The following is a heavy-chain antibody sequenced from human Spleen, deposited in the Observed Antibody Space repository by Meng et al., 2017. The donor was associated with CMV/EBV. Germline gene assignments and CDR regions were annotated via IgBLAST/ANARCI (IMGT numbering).Heavy chain of an antibody. D-gene: IGHD3-16*01. Sequence: ASVKVSCKTSGYTFNNHGISWVRQAPGQGLEWMGWISTLNGNTNLAQRFQGRVAMTTDTSTSTAYLELRSLRSDDTAVYFCARVHYYDLSSYFDYWGQGTLVTVSS. CDR1: GYTFNNHG. CDR2: ISTLNGNT. J-gene: IGHJ4*02. V-gene: IGHV1-18*01. CDR3: ARVHYYDLSSYFDY.